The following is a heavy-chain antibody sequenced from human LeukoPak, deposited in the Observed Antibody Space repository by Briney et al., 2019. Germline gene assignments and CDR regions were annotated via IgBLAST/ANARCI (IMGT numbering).Heavy chain of an antibody. CDR2: IFYSRST. J-gene: IGHJ4*02. Sequence: SETLSLTCTVSGGSITGYYWSWIRKCPGQGLDWIGYIFYSRSTNYNPSLRSRVTISVDTSKNQFSLNLSSVTAADTAMYYCARGGDSSSYYLLWEYWGQGTLVTVSS. CDR3: ARGGDSSSYYLLWEY. V-gene: IGHV4-59*01. D-gene: IGHD6-13*01. CDR1: GGSITGYY.